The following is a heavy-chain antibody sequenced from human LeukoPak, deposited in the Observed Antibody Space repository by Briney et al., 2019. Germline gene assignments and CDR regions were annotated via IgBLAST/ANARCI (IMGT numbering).Heavy chain of an antibody. CDR3: AKLSVAAAHYYYYYYMDV. D-gene: IGHD2-15*01. Sequence: GGSLRLSCAASGFTFGSYGMSWVRQAPGKGLEWVSAISGSGGSTYYADSVKGRFTISRDNSKNTLYLQMNSLRAEDTAVYYCAKLSVAAAHYYYYYYMDVWGKGTTVTISS. CDR2: ISGSGGST. J-gene: IGHJ6*03. CDR1: GFTFGSYG. V-gene: IGHV3-23*01.